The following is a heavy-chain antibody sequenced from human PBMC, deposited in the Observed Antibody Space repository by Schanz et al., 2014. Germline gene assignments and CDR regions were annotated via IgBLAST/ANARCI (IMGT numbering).Heavy chain of an antibody. CDR2: LNPDSGET. D-gene: IGHD3-10*01. J-gene: IGHJ4*02. V-gene: IGHV1-2*02. CDR1: GYSFSDYF. Sequence: QVQLVQSGAEVKKPGASVKVSCKTSGYSFSDYFIHWVRQAPGQGLEWMGWLNPDSGETLYAQRFQGRVTLTRDTSIRTASMDLRSLLSDDAAVYFCARGGVLVLPPGTVKKGNDYRGQGTLVTVSS. CDR3: ARGGVLVLPPGTVKKGNDY.